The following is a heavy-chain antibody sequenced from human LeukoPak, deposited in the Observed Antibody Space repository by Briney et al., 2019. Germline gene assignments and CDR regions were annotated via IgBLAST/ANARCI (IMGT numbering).Heavy chain of an antibody. J-gene: IGHJ4*01. V-gene: IGHV3-30*03. CDR1: GFTLSRYY. Sequence: GGSLRLSCAASGFTLSRYYMNWVRQAPGKGLEWVAVICFGGSNKFYADFVKGRFTISRHNSKHTLYLQMDSLIAEVTAVYYCARVLHRIAVVGKESHPVGYSGQGSLVT. CDR2: ICFGGSNK. CDR3: ARVLHRIAVVGKESHPVGY. D-gene: IGHD6-13*01.